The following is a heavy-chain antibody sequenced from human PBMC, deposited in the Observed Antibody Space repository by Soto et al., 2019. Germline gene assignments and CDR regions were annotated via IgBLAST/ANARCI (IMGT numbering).Heavy chain of an antibody. V-gene: IGHV3-30*18. CDR1: GFSFSSYG. CDR2: ISYDGTDE. D-gene: IGHD1-26*01. CDR3: AKQEPPSKATFDS. J-gene: IGHJ5*01. Sequence: GGALRLSCAASGFSFSSYGMHWVRQAPGKGLEWVAMISYDGTDEYYADSVKGRFTISRDNSKNAVYLQMNSLRAEDTAVYYCAKQEPPSKATFDSWGQRSLSTVCS.